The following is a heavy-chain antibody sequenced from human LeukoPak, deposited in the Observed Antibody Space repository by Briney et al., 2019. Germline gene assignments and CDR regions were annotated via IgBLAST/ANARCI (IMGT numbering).Heavy chain of an antibody. V-gene: IGHV4-59*01. CDR3: ASMGWVPYYYDSSGSSGFDY. Sequence: PSETLSLTCTVSGGSISSYYWSWIRQPPGKGLEWIGYIYYSGSTNYNPSLKSRVTISVDTSKNQFSLKLSSVTAADTAVYYCASMGWVPYYYDSSGSSGFDYWGQGTLVTVSS. J-gene: IGHJ4*02. D-gene: IGHD3-22*01. CDR2: IYYSGST. CDR1: GGSISSYY.